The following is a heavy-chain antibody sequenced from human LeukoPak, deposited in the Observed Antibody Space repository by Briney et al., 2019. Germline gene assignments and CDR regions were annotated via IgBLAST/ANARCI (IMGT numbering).Heavy chain of an antibody. J-gene: IGHJ4*02. V-gene: IGHV3-7*01. CDR2: IKEDGSEK. CDR1: GFTFSSYW. D-gene: IGHD3-22*01. CDR3: ARLGGDSNGYYFDY. Sequence: PGGSLRLSCAASGFTFSSYWMSWVRQAPGKGLEWVANIKEDGSEKYHVDSLKGRFTISRDNAKNSLYLQMNSLIAEDTAVYYCARLGGDSNGYYFDYWGQGTLVTVSS.